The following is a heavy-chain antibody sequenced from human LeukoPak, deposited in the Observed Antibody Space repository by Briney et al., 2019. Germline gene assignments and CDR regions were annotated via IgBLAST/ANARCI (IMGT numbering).Heavy chain of an antibody. V-gene: IGHV3-74*03. CDR1: GFPFSSYW. CDR2: ISGDGTIK. CDR3: SRSQFDY. J-gene: IGHJ4*02. Sequence: GGSLRLSCEPSGFPFSSYWMLRVRQAPGKGLVWVSRISGDGTIKTYADFVRGRFTISRDNTKNILYLQMNSLRVEDTAIDFCSRSQFDYWGQGVLVTVSS.